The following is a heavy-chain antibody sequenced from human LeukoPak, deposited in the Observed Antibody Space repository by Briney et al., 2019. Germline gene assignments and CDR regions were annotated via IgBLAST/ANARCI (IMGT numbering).Heavy chain of an antibody. V-gene: IGHV4-39*01. CDR1: GGSISSSSYY. CDR2: IYYSGST. CDR3: ARTPRDYGDFDY. Sequence: SETLSLTCTVSGGSISSSSYYWGWIRQPPGKGLEWIGSIYYSGSTYYNPSLKSRVTISVDTSKNQFSLKLSSVTAADTAVYYCARTPRDYGDFDYWGQGTLVTVSS. J-gene: IGHJ4*02. D-gene: IGHD4-17*01.